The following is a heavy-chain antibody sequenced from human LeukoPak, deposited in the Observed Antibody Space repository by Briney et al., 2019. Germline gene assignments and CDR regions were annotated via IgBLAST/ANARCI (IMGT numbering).Heavy chain of an antibody. CDR2: ISDSGSST. V-gene: IGHV3-23*01. CDR3: AKAIAAPVWYFDL. J-gene: IGHJ2*01. D-gene: IGHD6-13*01. Sequence: GGSLRLSCAASGFTFSSYAMSWVRQAPGKGLEWVSTISDSGSSTYYADSVKGRFTISRDNSRNTLYLQMNTLRAEDTAVYYCAKAIAAPVWYFDLWGRGTLVTVSS. CDR1: GFTFSSYA.